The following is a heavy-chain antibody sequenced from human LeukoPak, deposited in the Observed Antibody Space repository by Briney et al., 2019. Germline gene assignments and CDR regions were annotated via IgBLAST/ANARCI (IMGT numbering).Heavy chain of an antibody. CDR2: IIPIFGTA. J-gene: IGHJ4*02. Sequence: ASVKVSCKASGGTFSSYAISWVRQAPGQGLKWMGGIIPIFGTANYAQKFQGRVTITADESTSTAYMELSSLRSEDTAVYYCARKRAYCGGDCYSPFDYWGQGTLVTVSS. V-gene: IGHV1-69*13. CDR1: GGTFSSYA. CDR3: ARKRAYCGGDCYSPFDY. D-gene: IGHD2-21*02.